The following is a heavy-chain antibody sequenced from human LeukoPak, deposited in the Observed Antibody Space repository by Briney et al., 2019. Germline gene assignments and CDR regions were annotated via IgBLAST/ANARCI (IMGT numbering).Heavy chain of an antibody. D-gene: IGHD2-21*01. CDR1: GYTFTGYY. Sequence: GASVKVSCKASGYTFTGYYMHWVRQAPGQGLEWMGWIIPNSGGTNYAQKFQGRVTMTRDTPISTAYMELSRLRSDDTAVYYCARAVVVIGYDYWGQGTLVTVSS. V-gene: IGHV1-2*02. CDR3: ARAVVVIGYDY. J-gene: IGHJ4*02. CDR2: IIPNSGGT.